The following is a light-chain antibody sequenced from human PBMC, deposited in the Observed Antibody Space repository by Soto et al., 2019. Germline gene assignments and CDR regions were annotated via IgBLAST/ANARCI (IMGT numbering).Light chain of an antibody. V-gene: IGKV3-15*01. CDR1: QSVKSN. CDR2: GAS. Sequence: EIMMTQSPATLSVSPGERAILSCRASQSVKSNLAWYQQKPGQAPRLLIYGASTRATGIPARFSGSGSGTEFTLTISNLQSEDFAVYYCQHYNHWLWTFGQGTQGGY. J-gene: IGKJ1*01. CDR3: QHYNHWLWT.